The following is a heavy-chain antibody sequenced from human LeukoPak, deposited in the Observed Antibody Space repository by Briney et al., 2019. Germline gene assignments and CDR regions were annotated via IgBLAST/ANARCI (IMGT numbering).Heavy chain of an antibody. D-gene: IGHD2-2*01. J-gene: IGHJ4*02. V-gene: IGHV4-38-2*01. CDR3: ARNGTNNYFDY. CDR1: GYSISSGSY. CDR2: IYHSGST. Sequence: SETLSLTCAVSGYSISSGSYWGWIRQPPGKGLEWIGSIYHSGSTHYNPSLKSRVTRSVDTSKNQFSLKLNSVTAADTAVYYCARNGTNNYFDYWGQGTLVTVSS.